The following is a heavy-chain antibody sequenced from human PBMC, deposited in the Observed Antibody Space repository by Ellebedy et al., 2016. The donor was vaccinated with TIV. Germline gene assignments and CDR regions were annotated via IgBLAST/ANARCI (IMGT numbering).Heavy chain of an antibody. J-gene: IGHJ5*02. CDR2: IYYSGST. CDR3: ARLERIYGCFDP. Sequence: MPSETLSLTCTVSGGSISTSTYYWGWIRQPPGKRLEWIGSIYYSGSTYYNPSLRSRLTISLEMSKNQFSLKLSSVTAADTAVYYCARLERIYGCFDPWGQGTLVTVSS. CDR1: GGSISTSTYY. D-gene: IGHD2/OR15-2a*01. V-gene: IGHV4-39*07.